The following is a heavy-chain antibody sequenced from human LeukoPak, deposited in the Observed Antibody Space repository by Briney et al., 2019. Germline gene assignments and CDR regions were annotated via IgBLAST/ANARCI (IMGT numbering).Heavy chain of an antibody. CDR3: AREDDSSGWLNY. Sequence: KPSETLSLTCTVSGGSISSYYWSWIRQPPGKGLEWIGYIYYSGSTNYNPSLKSRVTISVDTSKNQFSLKLSSVTAADTAVYYCAREDDSSGWLNYWSQGTLVTVSS. D-gene: IGHD6-19*01. V-gene: IGHV4-59*01. J-gene: IGHJ4*02. CDR2: IYYSGST. CDR1: GGSISSYY.